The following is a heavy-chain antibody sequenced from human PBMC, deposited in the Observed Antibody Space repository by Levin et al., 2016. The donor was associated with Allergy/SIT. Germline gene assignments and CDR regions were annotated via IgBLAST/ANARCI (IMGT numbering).Heavy chain of an antibody. D-gene: IGHD1-20*01. Sequence: GESLKISCAASGFTLSDSYMSWIRQAPGKGLEWISYIDSSGTTIYYADSVKGRFTVSRDSAKNSLYLQMNSLRAEDTAVYYCAREAITATAEGVDVWGQGTTVTVSS. CDR2: IDSSGTTI. CDR3: AREAITATAEGVDV. J-gene: IGHJ6*02. V-gene: IGHV3-11*01. CDR1: GFTLSDSY.